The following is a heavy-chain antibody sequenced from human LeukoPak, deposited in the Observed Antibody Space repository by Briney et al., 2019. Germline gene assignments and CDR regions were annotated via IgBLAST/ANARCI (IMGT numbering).Heavy chain of an antibody. CDR2: LSGSGITT. D-gene: IGHD6-19*01. V-gene: IGHV3-23*01. CDR3: ATGIYSSGWSYFDY. CDR1: GFTFSNSA. Sequence: PGGSLRLSCAASGFTFSNSAMSWVRQAPGKGLEWVSTLSGSGITTYYADSVKGRFTISRDNSKNTLYLQMNSLRAEDTAVYYCATGIYSSGWSYFDYWGHGTLVTVSS. J-gene: IGHJ4*01.